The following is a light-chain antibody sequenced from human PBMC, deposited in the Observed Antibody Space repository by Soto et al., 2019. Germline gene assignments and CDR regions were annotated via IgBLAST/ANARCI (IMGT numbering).Light chain of an antibody. J-gene: IGLJ2*01. CDR1: SSNIGEGYD. V-gene: IGLV1-40*01. Sequence: QSVLAQPPSVSGAPGKRVTISCTGSSSNIGEGYDVHWYQQLPGTAPKLLIYANTNRPSGVPDRFSGSKSGTSASLAITGLLTEDEADYYCHSYDSGLGVFGGGTKVTVL. CDR3: HSYDSGLGV. CDR2: ANT.